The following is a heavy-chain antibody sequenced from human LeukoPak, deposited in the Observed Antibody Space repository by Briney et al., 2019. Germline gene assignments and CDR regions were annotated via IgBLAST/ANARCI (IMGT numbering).Heavy chain of an antibody. CDR2: IYHSGST. D-gene: IGHD4-17*01. CDR1: GSSISSSTW. V-gene: IGHV4-4*02. Sequence: SGTLSLTCAVSGSSISSSTWWSWVRQPPGKGLEWIGEIYHSGSTNYNSSLMSRVTISVDKSKNQFSLTLSSVTAADTAVYYCARCDGDYVVKYWGQGTLVTVSS. J-gene: IGHJ4*02. CDR3: ARCDGDYVVKY.